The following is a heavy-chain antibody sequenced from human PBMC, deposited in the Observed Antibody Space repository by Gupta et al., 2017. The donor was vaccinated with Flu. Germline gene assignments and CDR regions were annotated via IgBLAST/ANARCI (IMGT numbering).Heavy chain of an antibody. Sequence: PPGNGLEWIGSSYYGGGTNYNPSLKSRVTISVDTSKNQFSLKLSSVTAADTAVYYCASERIVGATTRRPFDYWGQGTLVTGAS. CDR3: ASERIVGATTRRPFDY. J-gene: IGHJ4*02. D-gene: IGHD1-26*01. CDR2: SYYGGGT. V-gene: IGHV4-39*01.